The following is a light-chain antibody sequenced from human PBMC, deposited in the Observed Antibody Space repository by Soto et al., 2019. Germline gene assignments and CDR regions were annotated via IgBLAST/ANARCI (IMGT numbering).Light chain of an antibody. V-gene: IGKV3-15*01. CDR2: GAS. CDR3: QQYKNWPQT. CDR1: QSVSSN. Sequence: EIVMTQSPASLSVSPGERATLSCRASQSVSSNLAWYQQKPGQAPRLLIYGASTRATGIPARFSGSVSGTEFTLTISSLQSEDFAVYYCQQYKNWPQTFGQGTKLEIK. J-gene: IGKJ2*01.